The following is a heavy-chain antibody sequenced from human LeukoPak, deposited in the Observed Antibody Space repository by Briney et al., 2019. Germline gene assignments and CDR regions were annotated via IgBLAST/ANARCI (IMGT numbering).Heavy chain of an antibody. CDR1: GGSFSGYY. CDR3: ARVRPRDILTGYYRGYGMDV. J-gene: IGHJ6*02. V-gene: IGHV4-34*01. Sequence: SETLSLTCAVYGGSFSGYYWSWIRQPPGKGLEWIGEINHSGSTNYNPSLKSRVTISVDTSKNQFSLKLSSVTAADTAVYYCARVRPRDILTGYYRGYGMDVWGQGTTVTVSS. CDR2: INHSGST. D-gene: IGHD3-9*01.